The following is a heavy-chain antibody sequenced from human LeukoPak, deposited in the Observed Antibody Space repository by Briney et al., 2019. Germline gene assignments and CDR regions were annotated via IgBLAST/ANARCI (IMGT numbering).Heavy chain of an antibody. CDR3: ATGRWELPDY. CDR1: GYTFTGYY. V-gene: IGHV1-2*02. J-gene: IGHJ4*02. D-gene: IGHD1-26*01. Sequence: GASVKVSCKASGYTFTGYYMHWVRQAPGQGLEWMGWINPNSGGTNYAQKFQGRVTMTEDTSTDTAYMELSSLRSEDTAVYYCATGRWELPDYWGQGTLVTVSS. CDR2: INPNSGGT.